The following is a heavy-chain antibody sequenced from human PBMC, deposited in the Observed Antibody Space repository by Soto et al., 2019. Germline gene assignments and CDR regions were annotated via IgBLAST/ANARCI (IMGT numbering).Heavy chain of an antibody. J-gene: IGHJ5*02. CDR2: IIPIFGTA. Sequence: SVKVSCKASGGTFSSYAISWVRQAPGQGLEWMGGIIPIFGTANYAQKFQGRVTITADESTSTAYMELSSLRSEDTAVYYCARDEDYYDSSGYGLNWFDPWGQGTLVTVSS. V-gene: IGHV1-69*13. D-gene: IGHD3-22*01. CDR3: ARDEDYYDSSGYGLNWFDP. CDR1: GGTFSSYA.